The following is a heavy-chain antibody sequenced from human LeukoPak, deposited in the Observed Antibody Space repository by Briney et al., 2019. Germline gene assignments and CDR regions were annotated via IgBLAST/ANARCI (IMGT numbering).Heavy chain of an antibody. CDR3: ARGLTHRMYYSEGGDAFDI. J-gene: IGHJ3*02. D-gene: IGHD3-22*01. CDR2: INPYNGNT. Sequence: ASVKVSCTASGYIFTSYGISWVRQAPGQGLEWMGWINPYNGNTKYAQKFQGRVTMTTDTSTNTAYMELRSLRSDDTAVYYCARGLTHRMYYSEGGDAFDIWGQGTMVTVSS. CDR1: GYIFTSYG. V-gene: IGHV1-18*01.